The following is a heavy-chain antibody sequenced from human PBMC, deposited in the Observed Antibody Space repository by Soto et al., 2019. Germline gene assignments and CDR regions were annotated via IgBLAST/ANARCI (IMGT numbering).Heavy chain of an antibody. CDR3: ARDIPYSSGLSFDY. Sequence: ASVKVSCKASGYTFTGYYMHWVRQAPGQGLEWMGWINPNSGGTNYAQKFQGWVTMTRDTSISTAYMELSRLRSDDTAVYYCARDIPYSSGLSFDYWGQGTLVTVSS. CDR2: INPNSGGT. J-gene: IGHJ4*02. V-gene: IGHV1-2*04. CDR1: GYTFTGYY. D-gene: IGHD6-19*01.